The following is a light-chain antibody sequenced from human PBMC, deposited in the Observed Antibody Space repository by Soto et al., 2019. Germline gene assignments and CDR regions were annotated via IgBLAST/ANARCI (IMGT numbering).Light chain of an antibody. CDR1: QSISRSD. CDR2: ATS. Sequence: EIVLTQSPGTVSLSPGESATLSCRASQSISRSDLAWYQHRPGQSPRLLIYATSSRATGIPDRFTGGGSGTGFTLTISRLEPEDFATYYCQQYNSYSGTFGQGTRLEIK. J-gene: IGKJ5*01. V-gene: IGKV3-20*01. CDR3: QQYNSYSGT.